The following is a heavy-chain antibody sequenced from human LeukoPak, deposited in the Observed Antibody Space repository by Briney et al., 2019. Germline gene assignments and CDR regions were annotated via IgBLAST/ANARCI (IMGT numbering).Heavy chain of an antibody. D-gene: IGHD3-22*01. CDR3: ARRTGDKWYYYDSSGTRPYWFDP. CDR2: IYYSGST. CDR1: GGSISSYY. V-gene: IGHV4-59*08. Sequence: SETLSLTCTVSGGSISSYYWSWIRQPPGKGLEWIGYIYYSGSTNYNPSLKSRVTISVDTSKNQFSLKLSSVTAADTAVYYCARRTGDKWYYYDSSGTRPYWFDPWGQGTLVTVSS. J-gene: IGHJ5*02.